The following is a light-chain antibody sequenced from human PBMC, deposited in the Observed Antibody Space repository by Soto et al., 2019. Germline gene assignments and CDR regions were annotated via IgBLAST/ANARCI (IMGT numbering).Light chain of an antibody. J-gene: IGKJ5*01. CDR3: QQYTDWPPFT. Sequence: EIMMTQSPATLSVSPGERATLSCRASQSVSNNLAWYQQKPGQVPRLLIYYASTRATGIPARFSGSGSGTEFTLTISNLQSEDFALYYCQQYTDWPPFTFGQGKRLQIK. CDR1: QSVSNN. V-gene: IGKV3-15*01. CDR2: YAS.